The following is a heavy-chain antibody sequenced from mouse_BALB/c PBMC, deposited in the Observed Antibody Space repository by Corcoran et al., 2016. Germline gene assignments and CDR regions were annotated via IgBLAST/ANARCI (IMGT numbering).Heavy chain of an antibody. CDR2: INPDSSTI. V-gene: IGHV4-1*02. D-gene: IGHD2-1*01. J-gene: IGHJ2*01. Sequence: EVKLLESGGGLVQPGGSLILSCAASRFDFSRYWMSWVRQAPGKGLEWIGEINPDSSTINYTPSLKDKFIISRDNAKNTLYLQMSKVRAEDTALYYCADGNYVYWGQGTTLTVSS. CDR1: RFDFSRYW. CDR3: ADGNYVY.